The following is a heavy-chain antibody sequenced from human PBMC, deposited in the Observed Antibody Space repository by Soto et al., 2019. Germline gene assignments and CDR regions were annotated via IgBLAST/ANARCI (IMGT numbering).Heavy chain of an antibody. Sequence: EVQLLESGGGLARPGGSLRLSCVASGFTFSDYAMTCVRQAPGKGLEWVATISATGGNIEYTDSLKGRFTISRDNSKNTLYLQLNGLTSDDTAVHYCAKVAGGLGYFDLWGRGTLVTVSS. J-gene: IGHJ2*01. CDR2: ISATGGNI. CDR1: GFTFSDYA. V-gene: IGHV3-23*01. CDR3: AKVAGGLGYFDL. D-gene: IGHD3-16*01.